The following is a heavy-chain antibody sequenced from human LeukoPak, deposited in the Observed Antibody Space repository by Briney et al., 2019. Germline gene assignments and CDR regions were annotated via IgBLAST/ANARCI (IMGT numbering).Heavy chain of an antibody. Sequence: GGSLRLSCAASGFTFSSYAMSWVRQAPGKGLEWVSAISGSGGSTYYADSVKGRFTISRDNSKNTLYLQMNSLRAEDTAVYYCAKDRLFILRGGRETDYWGQGTLVTVPS. V-gene: IGHV3-23*01. D-gene: IGHD3-10*01. CDR1: GFTFSSYA. CDR3: AKDRLFILRGGRETDY. CDR2: ISGSGGST. J-gene: IGHJ4*02.